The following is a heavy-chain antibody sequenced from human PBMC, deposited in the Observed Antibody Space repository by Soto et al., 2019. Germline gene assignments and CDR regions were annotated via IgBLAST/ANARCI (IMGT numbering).Heavy chain of an antibody. CDR1: GGSISSSNW. Sequence: SETLSLTCAVSGGSISSSNWWSWVRQPPGKGLEWIGEIYHSGSTNYNPSLKSRVTISVDKSKNQFSLKLSSVTAADTAVYYCARDRIMLTFGGGSGEWGIDSWGQGTLVTVSS. CDR3: ARDRIMLTFGGGSGEWGIDS. V-gene: IGHV4-4*02. CDR2: IYHSGST. D-gene: IGHD3-16*01. J-gene: IGHJ4*02.